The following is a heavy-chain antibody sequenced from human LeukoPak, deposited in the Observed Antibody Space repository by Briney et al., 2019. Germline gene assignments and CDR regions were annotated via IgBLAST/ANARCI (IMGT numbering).Heavy chain of an antibody. CDR1: GFTFSDYY. CDR3: AKDVETYSYVDRADMDV. Sequence: QPGGSLRLSCAASGFTFSDYYMSWIRQAPGKGLEWVAFIRYDESNKYYTDSVKGRFTISRDNSKNTLYLQMNSLKPEDTSVYYCAKDVETYSYVDRADMDVWGKGTTVTVSS. CDR2: IRYDESNK. D-gene: IGHD5-18*01. J-gene: IGHJ6*03. V-gene: IGHV3-30*02.